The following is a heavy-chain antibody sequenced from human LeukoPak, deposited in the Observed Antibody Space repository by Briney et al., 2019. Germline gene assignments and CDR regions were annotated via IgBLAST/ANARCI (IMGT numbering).Heavy chain of an antibody. CDR1: GYAFTCSN. V-gene: IGHV1-2*02. J-gene: IGHJ3*02. D-gene: IGHD4-11*01. CDR3: SRPTSPPPSDAFDI. CDR2: VNPNSGGT. Sequence: ASVKLSCKASGYAFTCSNMHWVRHGPGQGLELKGWVNPNSGGTNYAQKFQGRVTMTRDSAISTAYMELSRLRPDDDAPYYYSRPTSPPPSDAFDIWGQGTLVTVSS.